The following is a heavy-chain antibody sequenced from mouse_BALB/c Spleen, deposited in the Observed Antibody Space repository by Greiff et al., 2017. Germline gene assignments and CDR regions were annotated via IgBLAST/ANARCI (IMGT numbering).Heavy chain of an antibody. V-gene: IGHV3-2*02. D-gene: IGHD1-1*01. CDR2: ISYSGST. Sequence: EVKLEESGPGLVKPSQSLSLTCTVTGYSITSDYAWNWIRQFPGNKLEWMGYISYSGSTSYNPSLKSRISITRDTSKNQFFLQLNSVTTEDTATYYCATGVVARDYAMDYWGQGTSVTVSS. J-gene: IGHJ4*01. CDR3: ATGVVARDYAMDY. CDR1: GYSITSDYA.